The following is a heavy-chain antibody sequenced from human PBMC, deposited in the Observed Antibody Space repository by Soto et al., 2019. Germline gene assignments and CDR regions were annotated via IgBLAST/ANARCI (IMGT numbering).Heavy chain of an antibody. D-gene: IGHD4-4*01. V-gene: IGHV1-69*06. J-gene: IGHJ6*02. Sequence: QVQLVQSGAEVKKPGSSVKVSCKASGGTFSSYAISWVRQAPGQGLEWMGGIIPIFGTANYAQKFQGRVTITADKSTSTAYMELSSLSSEDTAVYYCARDPRTTVTTYDYYGMDVWGQGTTVTVSS. CDR3: ARDPRTTVTTYDYYGMDV. CDR1: GGTFSSYA. CDR2: IIPIFGTA.